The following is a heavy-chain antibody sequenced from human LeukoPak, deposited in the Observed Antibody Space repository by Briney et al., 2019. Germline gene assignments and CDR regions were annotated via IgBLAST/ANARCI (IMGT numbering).Heavy chain of an antibody. CDR1: GYSFSDYW. CDR2: MYPGNSET. J-gene: IGHJ4*02. V-gene: IGHV5-51*01. D-gene: IGHD3-10*01. Sequence: GESLKISCQGSGYSFSDYWIGWVRQMPGKGLEWMGIMYPGNSETRYSPSFQNQVTMSVGKSISTAYLQWSSLKASDTAMYYCARHTSYGSDFWGQGTLVTVSS. CDR3: ARHTSYGSDF.